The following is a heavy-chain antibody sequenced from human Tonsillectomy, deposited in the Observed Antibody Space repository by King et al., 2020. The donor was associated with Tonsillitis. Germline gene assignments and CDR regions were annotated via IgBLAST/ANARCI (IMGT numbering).Heavy chain of an antibody. J-gene: IGHJ6*02. CDR1: GYSFTSHW. V-gene: IGHV5-10-1*03. CDR2: IDPSDSYT. Sequence: QLVQSGAEVKKPGESLRISCKGSGYSFTSHWINWVRQMPGKGLEWMGRIDPSDSYTNYSPSFQGHVTISVDKSISTAYLLWSSLKASDTAMYYCATIIVGGVSLVYGMDFWGQGTTVIVSS. D-gene: IGHD3-16*01. CDR3: ATIIVGGVSLVYGMDF.